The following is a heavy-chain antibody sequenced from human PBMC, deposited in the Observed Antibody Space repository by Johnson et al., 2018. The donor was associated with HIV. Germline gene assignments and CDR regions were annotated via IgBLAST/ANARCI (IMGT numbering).Heavy chain of an antibody. CDR3: AKARGRGYSDGGGAFDI. CDR1: GFTFDAYT. D-gene: IGHD5-18*01. J-gene: IGHJ3*02. V-gene: IGHV3-43*01. Sequence: DVQLVESGGGLVQPGGSLRLSCAASGFTFDAYTMYWVRQPPGKGLEWVSLIGWDGGSRYYADSVKGRFTISRDNTKNTLYVQMNSLRAEDTAVYYCAKARGRGYSDGGGAFDIWGQGTMVTVSS. CDR2: IGWDGGSR.